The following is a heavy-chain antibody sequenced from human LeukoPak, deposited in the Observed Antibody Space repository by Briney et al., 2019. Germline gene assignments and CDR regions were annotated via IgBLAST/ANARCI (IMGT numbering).Heavy chain of an antibody. V-gene: IGHV3-30*02. J-gene: IGHJ4*02. CDR2: IRYDGSNK. D-gene: IGHD2-2*01. CDR3: GKNLAWGWVVPAAIDY. CDR1: GFTFSSYA. Sequence: GRSLRLACAASGFTFSSYAMHWVRQSPAKGLEWVAFIRYDGSNKYYADSVKERFTISRDNTKNTLYLQINSLIAADTAVYYCGKNLAWGWVVPAAIDYWGQGTLVTVSS.